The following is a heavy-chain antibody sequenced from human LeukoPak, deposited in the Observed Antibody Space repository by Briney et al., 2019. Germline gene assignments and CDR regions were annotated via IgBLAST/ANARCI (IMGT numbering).Heavy chain of an antibody. CDR3: ARGARAGYNLEPFDY. V-gene: IGHV4-59*08. CDR2: IYYSGST. Sequence: NPSETLSLTCTVSGGSMSSYYWSWIRQPPGKGLEWIWYIYYSGSTKYNPSLKSRVTISVDTSKNQFSLKLSSVTAADTAVYYCARGARAGYNLEPFDYWGQGTLVTVSS. J-gene: IGHJ4*02. CDR1: GGSMSSYY. D-gene: IGHD5-24*01.